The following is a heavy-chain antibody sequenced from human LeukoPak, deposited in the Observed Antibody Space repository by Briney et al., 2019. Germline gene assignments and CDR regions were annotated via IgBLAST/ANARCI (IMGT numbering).Heavy chain of an antibody. CDR1: GYTFTTYD. V-gene: IGHV1-8*01. CDR2: MNPNSGNT. CDR3: PRRNTAMVAGLDY. J-gene: IGHJ4*02. D-gene: IGHD5-18*01. Sequence: ASVKVSCKASGYTFTTYDINWVRQATGQGREWMGWMNPNSGNTGYAQKFQGRVTMTRNTSISTAFMELSGLRSEDTAVYFCPRRNTAMVAGLDYWGQGSLVTVSS.